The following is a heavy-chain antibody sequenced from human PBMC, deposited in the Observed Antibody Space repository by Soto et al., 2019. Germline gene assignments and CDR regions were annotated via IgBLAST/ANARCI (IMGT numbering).Heavy chain of an antibody. Sequence: QVQLVESGGGVVQPGRSLRLSCAASGFTFSSYGMHWVRQAPGKGLEWVAVISYDGSNKYYADSVKGRFTISRDNSKNTLYLQMNSLRAEDTAVHYCAKDKLAVAVAAPFDYWGQGTLVTVSS. CDR2: ISYDGSNK. V-gene: IGHV3-30*18. CDR3: AKDKLAVAVAAPFDY. D-gene: IGHD6-19*01. CDR1: GFTFSSYG. J-gene: IGHJ4*02.